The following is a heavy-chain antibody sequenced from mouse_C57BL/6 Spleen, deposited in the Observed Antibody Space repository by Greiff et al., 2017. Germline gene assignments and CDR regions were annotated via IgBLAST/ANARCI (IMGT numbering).Heavy chain of an antibody. Sequence: VQLQQSGPELVKPGASVKISCKASGYAFSSSWMNWVKQRPGKGLEWIGRIYPGDGDTNYNGKFKGKATLTADKSSSTAYMQLSSRTSEDSAVYFCARGGDYYGSKKDYYAMDYWGQGTSVTVSS. CDR1: GYAFSSSW. J-gene: IGHJ4*01. D-gene: IGHD1-1*01. CDR2: IYPGDGDT. CDR3: ARGGDYYGSKKDYYAMDY. V-gene: IGHV1-82*01.